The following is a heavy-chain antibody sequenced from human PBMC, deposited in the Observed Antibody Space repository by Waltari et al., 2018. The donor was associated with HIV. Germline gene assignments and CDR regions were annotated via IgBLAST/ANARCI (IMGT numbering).Heavy chain of an antibody. Sequence: VQLLQSGPEVRKPGASVKVSCRASGYNFTAYYMHWVRQAPGQGLEWMGWINPNSGNTHLAQKFKGKVTMTRVTSIRTAYLEMRRLKSDDTAIYYCARDGVGDAAFDYWGQGTLVTVS. V-gene: IGHV1-2*02. CDR3: ARDGVGDAAFDY. D-gene: IGHD1-26*01. CDR1: GYNFTAYY. J-gene: IGHJ4*02. CDR2: INPNSGNT.